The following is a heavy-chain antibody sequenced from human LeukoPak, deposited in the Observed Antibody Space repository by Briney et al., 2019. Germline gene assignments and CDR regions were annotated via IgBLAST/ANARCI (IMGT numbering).Heavy chain of an antibody. J-gene: IGHJ4*02. CDR3: ARDGGIAVAGPVAFDY. CDR2: ISSSSSYI. CDR1: GFTFSSYS. D-gene: IGHD6-19*01. Sequence: GRSLRLSCAASGFTFSSYSMNWVRQAPGKGLEWVSSISSSSSYIYYADSVKGRFTISRDNAKNSLYLQMNSLRAEDTAVYYCARDGGIAVAGPVAFDYWGQGTLVTVSS. V-gene: IGHV3-21*01.